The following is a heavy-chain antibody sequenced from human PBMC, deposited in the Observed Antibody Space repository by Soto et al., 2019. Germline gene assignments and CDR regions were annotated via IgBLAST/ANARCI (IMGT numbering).Heavy chain of an antibody. D-gene: IGHD2-15*01. V-gene: IGHV1-3*01. CDR1: GYSFAYYY. CDR2: INPDNGNT. CDR3: ARGIATGQLDP. Sequence: SVKVSCKASGYSFAYYYIYLLRQAPGQGLEWMGWINPDNGNTKSSQKFQDRVIITRDTSASTAYMDLSSLRSEDTAVYYCARGIATGQLDPWGQGTLVTVSS. J-gene: IGHJ5*02.